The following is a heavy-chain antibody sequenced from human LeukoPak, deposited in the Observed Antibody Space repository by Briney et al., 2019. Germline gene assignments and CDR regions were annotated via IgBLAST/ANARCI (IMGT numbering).Heavy chain of an antibody. CDR2: ISGSGGST. CDR3: AKGAVPPNYYGSGSFDY. V-gene: IGHV3-23*01. CDR1: GFTFSSYA. J-gene: IGHJ4*02. D-gene: IGHD3-10*01. Sequence: GGSLRLSCAASGFTFSSYAMSWVRQAPGKGLEWVSAISGSGGSTYYADSVKGRFTISRDNSKNTLYLQMNSLRAEDTAVYYCAKGAVPPNYYGSGSFDYWGQGTLVTVSS.